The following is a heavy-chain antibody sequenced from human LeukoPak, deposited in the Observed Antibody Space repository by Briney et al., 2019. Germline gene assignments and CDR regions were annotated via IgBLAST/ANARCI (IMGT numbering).Heavy chain of an antibody. D-gene: IGHD6-19*01. V-gene: IGHV4-59*12. CDR1: GGSISSYY. CDR3: ARDGSGWYIPDY. Sequence: SETLSLTCTVSGGSISSYYWSWIRQPPGKGLEWIGYIYYSGSTNYNPSLKSRVTISVDTSKNQFSLKLSSVTAADTAVYYCARDGSGWYIPDYWGQGTLVTVSS. J-gene: IGHJ4*02. CDR2: IYYSGST.